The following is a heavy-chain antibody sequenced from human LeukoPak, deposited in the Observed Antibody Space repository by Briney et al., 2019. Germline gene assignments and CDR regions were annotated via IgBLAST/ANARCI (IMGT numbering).Heavy chain of an antibody. V-gene: IGHV3-23*01. J-gene: IGHJ3*02. D-gene: IGHD3-9*01. CDR2: ISGSADST. CDR3: ARGRYFDWLQRGGAFDI. Sequence: GGSLRLSCAASGFTFSSYAMNWVRQAPGKGLEWVSVISGSADSTYYADSVKGRFTISRDNAKNSLYLQMNSLRAEDTAVYYCARGRYFDWLQRGGAFDIWGQGTMVTVSS. CDR1: GFTFSSYA.